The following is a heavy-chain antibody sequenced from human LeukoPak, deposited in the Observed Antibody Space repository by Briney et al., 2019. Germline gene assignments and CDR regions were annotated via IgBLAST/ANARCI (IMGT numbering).Heavy chain of an antibody. CDR2: INHSGST. Sequence: SETLSLTCAVYGGSFSGYYWSWIRQPPGKGPEWIWEINHSGSTNYNPSLKSRVTISVDTSKNQFSLKLSSVTAADTAVYYCARRAQLWSPYYYYYMDVWGKGTTVTVSS. D-gene: IGHD5-18*01. J-gene: IGHJ6*03. V-gene: IGHV4-34*01. CDR1: GGSFSGYY. CDR3: ARRAQLWSPYYYYYMDV.